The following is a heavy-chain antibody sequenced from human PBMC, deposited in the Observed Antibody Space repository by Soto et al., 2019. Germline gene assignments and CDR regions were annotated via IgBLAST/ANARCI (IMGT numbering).Heavy chain of an antibody. J-gene: IGHJ2*01. CDR2: IRFDGSNI. D-gene: IGHD1-7*01. CDR1: ESIFRGYG. V-gene: IGHV3-33*01. Sequence: HPGGSLRLSCAAPESIFRGYGMHWVRQAPGKGLEWVAIIRFDGSNIKYADTVKGRFTISRDNSKNMLYLQMNSLRVEDTAVYYCARSQSPYNWNYVGQSPWYFDLWGRGTLVTVSS. CDR3: ARSQSPYNWNYVGQSPWYFDL.